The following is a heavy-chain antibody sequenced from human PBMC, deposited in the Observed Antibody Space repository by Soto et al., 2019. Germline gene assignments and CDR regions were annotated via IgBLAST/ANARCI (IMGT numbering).Heavy chain of an antibody. CDR3: AKTGPGNYLSLDY. CDR2: IYYRGNT. V-gene: IGHV4-39*07. Sequence: SVRMSHTCTVSDGSISSSSYYWSCIRQPPGKGLEWIGSIYYRGNTYYNPSLKSRVTISVDTSKNQFSLKLSSVPAADTSVYHSAKTGPGNYLSLDYWGQGTLVTVSS. J-gene: IGHJ4*02. CDR1: DGSISSSSYY. D-gene: IGHD1-7*01.